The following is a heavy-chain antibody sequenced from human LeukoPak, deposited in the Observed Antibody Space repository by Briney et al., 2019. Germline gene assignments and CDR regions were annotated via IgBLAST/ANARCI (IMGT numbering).Heavy chain of an antibody. CDR2: INHSGST. V-gene: IGHV4-34*01. J-gene: IGHJ4*02. D-gene: IGHD3-3*01. CDR1: GGSFSAYY. Sequence: SETLSLTCAVYGGSFSAYYWSWVRQPPGKGLEWIGEINHSGSTNYNPSLKSRVTISVDTSKNQFSLKLSSVTAADTAVYYCARGQPYYDFWSGYYGGYFDYWGQGTLVTVPS. CDR3: ARGQPYYDFWSGYYGGYFDY.